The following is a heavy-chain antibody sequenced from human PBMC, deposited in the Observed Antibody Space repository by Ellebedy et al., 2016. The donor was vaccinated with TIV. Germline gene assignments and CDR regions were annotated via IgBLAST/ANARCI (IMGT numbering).Heavy chain of an antibody. Sequence: GESLKISCAASGFTFSNCGMHWVRQAPGKGLEWVAVISYDGSTEYYADSVKGRFTISRDNSKNMLYLQMNSLRPEDTAIYYCAKVNTTMVTVFSYIENWGQGTLVTVSS. CDR3: AKVNTTMVTVFSYIEN. J-gene: IGHJ4*02. D-gene: IGHD5-18*01. CDR1: GFTFSNCG. CDR2: ISYDGSTE. V-gene: IGHV3-30*18.